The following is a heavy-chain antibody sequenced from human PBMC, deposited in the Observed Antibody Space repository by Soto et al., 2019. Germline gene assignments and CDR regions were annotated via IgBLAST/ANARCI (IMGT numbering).Heavy chain of an antibody. CDR3: ARAPYDSSGSRFDY. CDR1: GGSISSSNW. J-gene: IGHJ4*02. D-gene: IGHD3-22*01. V-gene: IGHV4-4*02. Sequence: QVQLQESGPGLVKPSGTLSLTCAVSGGSISSSNWWNWVRQPPGKGLEWIGEISHSGSTNYNPSLKSRVTISVNQYKNQLSLKLSSVTAADTGVYYCARAPYDSSGSRFDYWGQGTLVTVSS. CDR2: ISHSGST.